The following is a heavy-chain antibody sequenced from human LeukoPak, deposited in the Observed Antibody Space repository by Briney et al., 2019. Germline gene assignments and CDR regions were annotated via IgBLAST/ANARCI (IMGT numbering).Heavy chain of an antibody. CDR2: IIPIFGTA. Sequence: AVKVSCKASGDTFSSYAICRVRQAPGQGLEWMGGIIPIFGTANYAQKFQGRVTITADKSTSTAYMELSSLRSEDTGVYYCAAGWLGLRDTNYFDYWGQGTRVSV. CDR1: GDTFSSYA. D-gene: IGHD5-12*01. J-gene: IGHJ4*02. V-gene: IGHV1-69*06. CDR3: AAGWLGLRDTNYFDY.